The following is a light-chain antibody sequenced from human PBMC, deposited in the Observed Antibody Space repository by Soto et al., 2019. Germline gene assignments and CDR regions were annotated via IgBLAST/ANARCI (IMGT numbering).Light chain of an antibody. CDR3: LQHSSYPFT. Sequence: DIHMTQSPSAMSASAGYRVTITCRASQGIGTSLAWFQHKPGKAPKRLIYAASTLQSGVPSRFSGSGSGTGFTLTISSLQPEDFATYYCLQHSSYPFTFSQGTRLEIK. CDR1: QGIGTS. V-gene: IGKV1-17*03. CDR2: AAS. J-gene: IGKJ5*01.